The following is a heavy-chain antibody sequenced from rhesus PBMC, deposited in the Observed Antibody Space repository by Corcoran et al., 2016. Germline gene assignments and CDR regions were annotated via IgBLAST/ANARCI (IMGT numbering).Heavy chain of an antibody. V-gene: IGHV3-16*02. Sequence: EVQLVESGGGLVQPGGSLRLSCAASGFTFSNYWMSWVRQAPGKGLDWVSRINKEADGGTAEYAESVKGRFIISRDDSQNTLYLQMNSLKTEDTAVYYCTRGVGYWGQGVLVTVSS. J-gene: IGHJ4*01. CDR1: GFTFSNYW. CDR3: TRGVGY. CDR2: INKEADGGTA.